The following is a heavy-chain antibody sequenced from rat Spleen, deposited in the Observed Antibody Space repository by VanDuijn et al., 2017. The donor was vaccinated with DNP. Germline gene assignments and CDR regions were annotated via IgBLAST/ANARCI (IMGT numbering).Heavy chain of an antibody. D-gene: IGHD1-3*01. CDR1: GFSLISYH. V-gene: IGHV2-27*01. J-gene: IGHJ3*01. Sequence: QVQLKESGPGLVQPSQTLSLTCTVSGFSLISYHVHWVRQPPGKGLEWMGRIQSGGSTDYNSALKSRLSISRDTSKSQVFLKMNRVQTEDTAMYFCARGFNYGSYGWFAYWGQGTLVTVSS. CDR2: IQSGGST. CDR3: ARGFNYGSYGWFAY.